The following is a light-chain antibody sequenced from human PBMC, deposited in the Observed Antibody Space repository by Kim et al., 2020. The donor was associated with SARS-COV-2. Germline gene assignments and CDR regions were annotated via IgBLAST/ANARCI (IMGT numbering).Light chain of an antibody. J-gene: IGLJ2*01. V-gene: IGLV3-1*01. CDR2: EES. Sequence: VARGHTASSACSGDKLGDKYVCWYQQKPRQSPVLVIYEESKRPSGIPERFSSSNSANTATLTISGTQAMDEADYYCQAWSSSAVVFGGGTKLTVL. CDR3: QAWSSSAVV. CDR1: KLGDKY.